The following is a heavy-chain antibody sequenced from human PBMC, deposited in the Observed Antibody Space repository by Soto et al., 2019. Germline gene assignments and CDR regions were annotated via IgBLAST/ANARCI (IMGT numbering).Heavy chain of an antibody. CDR1: GFSFDDYG. CDR2: VNWNGGST. D-gene: IGHD1-26*01. Sequence: EVQLVESGGGVLRPGGSLRLSCAASGFSFDDYGMSWARQAPGKGLEWVSGVNWNGGSTGYADSVKGRFTITRDNAKNVLYLQMNSLRAEDTAFYYCVRGASLNFDYWGQGTLVTVPS. J-gene: IGHJ4*02. CDR3: VRGASLNFDY. V-gene: IGHV3-20*04.